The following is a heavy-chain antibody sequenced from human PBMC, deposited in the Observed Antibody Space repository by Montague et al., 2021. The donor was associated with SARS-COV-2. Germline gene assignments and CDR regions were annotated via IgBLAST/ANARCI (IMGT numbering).Heavy chain of an antibody. CDR3: ARAPVAHITIFGVVTSFDY. J-gene: IGHJ4*02. Sequence: SETLSLTCTVSGGSISSYYWSWIRQPPGKGLEWIGNIYYSGSTNXXPSLKGRVTISVDASKNQFSLKLSSVTAADTAVYYCARAPVAHITIFGVVTSFDYWGQGTLVTVSS. V-gene: IGHV4-59*01. CDR1: GGSISSYY. D-gene: IGHD3-3*01. CDR2: IYYSGST.